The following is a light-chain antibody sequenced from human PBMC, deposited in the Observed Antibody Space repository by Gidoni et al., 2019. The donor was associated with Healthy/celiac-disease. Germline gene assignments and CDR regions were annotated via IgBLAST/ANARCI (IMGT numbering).Light chain of an antibody. CDR3: QQLNSYPIT. CDR1: QGISSY. V-gene: IGKV1-9*01. Sequence: IQLTQSPSSLSASVGDRVTITCRASQGISSYLAWYQQKPGKAPKLLIYAASTLQSGVPSRFSGSGSGTDFTLTISSLQPEDFATYSCQQLNSYPITFGQXTRLEIK. CDR2: AAS. J-gene: IGKJ5*01.